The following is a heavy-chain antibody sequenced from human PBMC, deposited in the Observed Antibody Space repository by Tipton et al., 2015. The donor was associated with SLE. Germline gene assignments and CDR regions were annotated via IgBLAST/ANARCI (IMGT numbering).Heavy chain of an antibody. D-gene: IGHD3-10*01. J-gene: IGHJ3*01. Sequence: TLSLTCTVSGGSISSGSYYWTWIRQPAGKGLEWIGRIYTSGSTHYNPSLKSRVTISLDTSKNQFSLKLRSVTAADTAVYYCARHLGVIVAFEVWGQGTVLTVSS. V-gene: IGHV4-61*02. CDR1: GGSISSGSYY. CDR2: IYTSGST. CDR3: ARHLGVIVAFEV.